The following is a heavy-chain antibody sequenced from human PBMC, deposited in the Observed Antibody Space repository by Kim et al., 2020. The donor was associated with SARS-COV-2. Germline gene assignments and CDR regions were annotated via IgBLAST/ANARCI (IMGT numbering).Heavy chain of an antibody. CDR2: FSYRGNT. D-gene: IGHD1-26*01. CDR3: ARRKLAGATRP. V-gene: IGHV4-39*01. Sequence: SETLSLTCSVSGASIDSLTDYWGWIRQPPGKGLEWIGSFSYRGNTYYSPSLKSRVTISADTSKNQFSLILSSVTAADTATYYCARRKLAGATRPRGPGT. CDR1: GASIDSLTDY. J-gene: IGHJ4*02.